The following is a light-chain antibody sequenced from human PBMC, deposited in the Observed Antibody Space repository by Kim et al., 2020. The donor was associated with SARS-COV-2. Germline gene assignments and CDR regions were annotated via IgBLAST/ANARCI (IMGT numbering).Light chain of an antibody. CDR2: QDS. Sequence: SYELTQPPSVSVYPGQTASITCSGDKLGDKYACWYQQKPGQSPVLVIYQDSKRPSGIAERFSGSNSGNTATLTISGTQAMDEADYYCQAWDSITGVFGGGTQLTVL. V-gene: IGLV3-1*01. CDR3: QAWDSITGV. J-gene: IGLJ3*02. CDR1: KLGDKY.